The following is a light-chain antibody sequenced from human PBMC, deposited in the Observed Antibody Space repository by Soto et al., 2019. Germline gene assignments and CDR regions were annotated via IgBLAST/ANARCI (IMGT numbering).Light chain of an antibody. Sequence: QSVLTQPASVSGSPGQSITISCTGTSSDVGGYNYVSWYQQHPGKAPKLMIYEVSNRPSGVSNRFSGSKSGNTASLTISGLQSDDAADYYCSSYTSSSTPYVFGTGIKVTVL. CDR1: SSDVGGYNY. J-gene: IGLJ1*01. V-gene: IGLV2-14*01. CDR2: EVS. CDR3: SSYTSSSTPYV.